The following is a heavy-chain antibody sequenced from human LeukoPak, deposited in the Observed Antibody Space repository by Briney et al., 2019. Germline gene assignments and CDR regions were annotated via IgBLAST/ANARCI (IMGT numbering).Heavy chain of an antibody. D-gene: IGHD3-16*01. CDR1: GGSIGSGGYS. V-gene: IGHV4-31*03. Sequence: SETLSLTCTVSGGSIGSGGYSWGWLRQHPGKGLEWIGYIYYGGSTYYNPSLKSRVTISVDTSKNQFSLKLSSVTAADTAVYYCARRSEAWGYYFDYWGQGTLVTVSS. CDR3: ARRSEAWGYYFDY. J-gene: IGHJ4*02. CDR2: IYYGGST.